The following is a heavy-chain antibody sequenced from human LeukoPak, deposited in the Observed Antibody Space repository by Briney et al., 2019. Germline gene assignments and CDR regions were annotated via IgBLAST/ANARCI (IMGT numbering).Heavy chain of an antibody. V-gene: IGHV4-39*01. J-gene: IGHJ4*02. Sequence: SETLSLSCTVSGGSISSGPYYWGWIRQPPGKGLEWIGNIYYGENTYYNPSLKSRVTISIDTSKNQFYLKLSSLTAADTAVYYCARRDDSSGYHKIFDYWGPGTLVTVSS. CDR2: IYYGENT. CDR3: ARRDDSSGYHKIFDY. D-gene: IGHD3-22*01. CDR1: GGSISSGPYY.